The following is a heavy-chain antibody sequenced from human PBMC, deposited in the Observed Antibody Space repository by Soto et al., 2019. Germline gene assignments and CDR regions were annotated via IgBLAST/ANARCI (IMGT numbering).Heavy chain of an antibody. CDR3: ARGVDIVLMVYAPGAFDI. J-gene: IGHJ3*02. CDR1: GYTFTSYG. Sequence: QVPLVQSGAEVKKPGASVKVSCKASGYTFTSYGISWVRQAPGQGLEWMGWISAYNGNTNYAQKLQGRVTMTTDTSTSTAYMELRSLRSDDTAVYYCARGVDIVLMVYAPGAFDIWGQGTMVTVSS. V-gene: IGHV1-18*01. D-gene: IGHD2-8*01. CDR2: ISAYNGNT.